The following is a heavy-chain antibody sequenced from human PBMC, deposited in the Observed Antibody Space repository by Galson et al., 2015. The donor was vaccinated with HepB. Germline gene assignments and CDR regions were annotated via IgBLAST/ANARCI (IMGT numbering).Heavy chain of an antibody. J-gene: IGHJ3*01. CDR3: ADMVSNGEGAFAL. D-gene: IGHD5/OR15-5a*01. V-gene: IGHV1-69*04. CDR1: GGSFSSFV. CDR2: IVPIFGKT. Sequence: SVKVSCKASGGSFSSFVITWVRQAPGQGLEWLGTIVPIFGKTNYAQKFQGRVTLSADTSTRTAYMELSSLTSEDTAVYYCADMVSNGEGAFALWDQGTMVT.